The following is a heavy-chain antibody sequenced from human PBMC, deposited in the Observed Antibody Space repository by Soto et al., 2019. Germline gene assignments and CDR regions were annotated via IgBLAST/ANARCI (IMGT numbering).Heavy chain of an antibody. V-gene: IGHV3-23*01. CDR2: ISGSNGDST. J-gene: IGHJ5*02. CDR1: GFTFSNSA. CDR3: LKHNWHNLGWFDP. D-gene: IGHD1-20*01. Sequence: EVQLLESGGGLVQPGESLRLSCAASGFTFSNSAMTWVRQTPGKGLEWVSTISGSNGDSTYYADSVKGRVTISRDNSKNTLYLQLNSLSADDTAVYNCLKHNWHNLGWFDPWGQGTLVTVSS.